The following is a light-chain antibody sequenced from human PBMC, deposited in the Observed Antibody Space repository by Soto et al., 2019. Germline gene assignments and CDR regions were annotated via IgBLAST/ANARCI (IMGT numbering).Light chain of an antibody. V-gene: IGKV3-11*01. Sequence: EIVLTQSPAILSLSPGERATRSCRASQGVSKYLAWYQQKPGQVPRLLIYDIFNRATGVPARFSGSGSGTDFTLTISSLEPEDFAVYYCQQGDNWPLTFGGGTKVEIK. J-gene: IGKJ4*01. CDR2: DIF. CDR1: QGVSKY. CDR3: QQGDNWPLT.